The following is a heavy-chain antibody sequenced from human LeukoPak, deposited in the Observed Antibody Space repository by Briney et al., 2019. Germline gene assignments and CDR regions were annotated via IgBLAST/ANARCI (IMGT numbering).Heavy chain of an antibody. Sequence: SQTLSLICTVSGRSISSYYWSWIRQPAGKGLKWIGRIYTSESTNYNPSLKSRVTMSVDTSKNQSSLKLSSVTAADTAVYYCARALGMVRGLDAFDIWGQGTMVTVSS. CDR3: ARALGMVRGLDAFDI. V-gene: IGHV4-4*07. CDR2: IYTSEST. D-gene: IGHD3-10*01. J-gene: IGHJ3*02. CDR1: GRSISSYY.